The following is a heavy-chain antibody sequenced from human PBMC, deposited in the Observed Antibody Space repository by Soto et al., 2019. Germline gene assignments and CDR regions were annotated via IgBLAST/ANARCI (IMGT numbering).Heavy chain of an antibody. J-gene: IGHJ4*02. CDR2: IYYSGST. CDR1: GGSISSYY. D-gene: IGHD3-10*01. Sequence: QVQLQESGPGLVKPSETLSLTCTVSGGSISSYYWSWIRQPPGKGLEWIGYIYYSGSTNYNPSLKSRVTISVDTSKNQFSLKLSSVTAADTAVYYCARHTLKRITMVRGVIIMWDYFDYWGQGTLVTVSS. V-gene: IGHV4-59*08. CDR3: ARHTLKRITMVRGVIIMWDYFDY.